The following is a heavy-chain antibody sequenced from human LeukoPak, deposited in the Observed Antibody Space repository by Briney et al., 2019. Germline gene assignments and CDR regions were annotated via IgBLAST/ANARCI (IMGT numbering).Heavy chain of an antibody. CDR1: GYRFSGYW. J-gene: IGHJ6*04. CDR3: ARLPYGSGTFGPAREGMDV. D-gene: IGHD3-10*01. Sequence: PGESLQTSCKASGYRFSGYWISWVRPMPGKGVGGMGRIDPSDSYSNYSPSFQGRVTISVDKSMSTAYLQWSTLTASDTAMYYCARLPYGSGTFGPAREGMDVWGEGTTVTVSS. V-gene: IGHV5-10-1*01. CDR2: IDPSDSYS.